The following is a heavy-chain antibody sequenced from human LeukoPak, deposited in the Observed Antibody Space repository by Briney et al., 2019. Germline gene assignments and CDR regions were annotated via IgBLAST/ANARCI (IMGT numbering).Heavy chain of an antibody. CDR3: ARDRGDCSIAARPDY. CDR2: ISGSGGNT. Sequence: GGSLRLSCAASGFTFSSYAMTWVRQAPGKGLEWVSSISGSGGNTYYADSVKGRFTISRDNSTDTLYLQMNSLRAEDTAIYYCARDRGDCSIAARPDYWGQGTLITVSS. J-gene: IGHJ4*02. CDR1: GFTFSSYA. D-gene: IGHD6-6*01. V-gene: IGHV3-23*01.